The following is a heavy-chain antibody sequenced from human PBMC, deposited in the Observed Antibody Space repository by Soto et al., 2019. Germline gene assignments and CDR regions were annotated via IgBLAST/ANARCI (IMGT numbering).Heavy chain of an antibody. J-gene: IGHJ2*01. Sequence: QVQLQQWGAGLLKPSETLSLTCAVYGGSFSPYFWSWIRQPPGKGLEWIGEINHSGSTNYNPSLTRRVTLSVDTSKNQVSLKRTSVTAADTAVYYCARLASGWQYYYFDFWGRGTPVTVSS. D-gene: IGHD6-19*01. CDR3: ARLASGWQYYYFDF. V-gene: IGHV4-34*01. CDR2: INHSGST. CDR1: GGSFSPYF.